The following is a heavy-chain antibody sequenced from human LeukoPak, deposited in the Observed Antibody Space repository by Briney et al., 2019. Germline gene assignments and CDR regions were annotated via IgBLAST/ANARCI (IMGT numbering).Heavy chain of an antibody. J-gene: IGHJ6*03. V-gene: IGHV4-38-2*02. CDR1: GYSISSGYY. CDR2: IYHSGST. CDR3: ARDDHFWSGYYADYYYMDV. D-gene: IGHD3-3*02. Sequence: SETLSLTCTVSGYSISSGYYWGWIRQRPGKGLVWIGSIYHSGSTYYNPSLKKRLTISVDTSKNQFSLKLSSVTAADTAVYYCARDDHFWSGYYADYYYMDVWGKGTTVTVSS.